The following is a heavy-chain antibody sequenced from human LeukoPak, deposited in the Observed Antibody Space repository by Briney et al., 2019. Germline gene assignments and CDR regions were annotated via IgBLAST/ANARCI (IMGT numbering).Heavy chain of an antibody. CDR3: AKDGRGGSYLFDY. D-gene: IGHD1-26*01. J-gene: IGHJ4*02. V-gene: IGHV3-30*02. Sequence: SGGSLRLSCAASGFTFSSYGMHWVRQAPGKGLEWVAFIRYDGSNKYYADSVKGRFTISRDNSKNTLYLQMNSLRAEDTAVYYCAKDGRGGSYLFDYWGQGTLVTVSS. CDR1: GFTFSSYG. CDR2: IRYDGSNK.